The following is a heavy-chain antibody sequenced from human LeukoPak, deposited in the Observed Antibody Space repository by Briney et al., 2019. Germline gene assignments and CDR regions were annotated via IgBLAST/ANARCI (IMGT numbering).Heavy chain of an antibody. V-gene: IGHV4-34*01. J-gene: IGHJ5*02. Sequence: SSETLSLTCAVYGGSFSGYYWSWIRQPPGKGLEWIGEINHSGSTNYNPSLKSRVTISVDTSKNQFSLKLSSVTAADTAVYDCASQGSSSNWFDPWGQGTLVTVSS. CDR2: INHSGST. CDR3: ASQGSSSNWFDP. CDR1: GGSFSGYY.